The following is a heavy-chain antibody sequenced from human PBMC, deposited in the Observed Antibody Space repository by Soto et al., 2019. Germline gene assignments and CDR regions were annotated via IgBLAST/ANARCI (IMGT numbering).Heavy chain of an antibody. D-gene: IGHD2-21*01. CDR2: IKSDGSGT. CDR1: GFPFSSYW. J-gene: IGHJ4*02. CDR3: ARGDGDSYAGNVYLGRH. Sequence: EVQLVESGGGLVQPGESLTLSCAASGFPFSSYWMHWVRQPPGKGLVLVSRIKSDGSGTYYAGSVQHRFTISRDNARNTLYLRMNSLRVEDTAVYFCARGDGDSYAGNVYLGRHWGQGTLVTVSS. V-gene: IGHV3-74*01.